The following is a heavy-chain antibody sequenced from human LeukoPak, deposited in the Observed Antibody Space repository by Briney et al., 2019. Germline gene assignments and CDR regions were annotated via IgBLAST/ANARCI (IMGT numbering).Heavy chain of an antibody. J-gene: IGHJ4*02. D-gene: IGHD3-22*01. CDR2: ISSSGSTI. V-gene: IGHV3-48*03. Sequence: PSRTLRLSCAASGFTFSSYEMTWIRKAPAQTLDLVSYISSSGSTIYYADSVKGRFTISRDNAKNSLYLQMNSLRAEDTAVYYCARGPPYDPLVVDYWGQGTLVTVSS. CDR3: ARGPPYDPLVVDY. CDR1: GFTFSSYE.